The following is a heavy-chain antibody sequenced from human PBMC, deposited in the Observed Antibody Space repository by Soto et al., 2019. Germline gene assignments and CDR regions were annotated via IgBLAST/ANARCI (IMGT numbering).Heavy chain of an antibody. V-gene: IGHV1-2*02. CDR3: ARDVSPPITIFGVVTQYFQH. CDR2: INPNSGGA. Sequence: ASVKVSCKASGYTFTGYYMHWVRQAPGQGLEWMGWINPNSGGANYAQKFQGRVTMTRDTSISTAYMELSRLRSDDTAVYYCARDVSPPITIFGVVTQYFQHWGQGTLVTVSS. CDR1: GYTFTGYY. D-gene: IGHD3-3*01. J-gene: IGHJ1*01.